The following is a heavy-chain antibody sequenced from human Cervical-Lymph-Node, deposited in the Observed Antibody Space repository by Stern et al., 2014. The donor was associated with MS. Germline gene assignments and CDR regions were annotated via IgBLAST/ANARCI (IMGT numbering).Heavy chain of an antibody. J-gene: IGHJ4*02. CDR1: GGSIRSYY. V-gene: IGHV4-59*01. CDR3: ARILRTGLGQDVAGRDYFDY. Sequence: QVQLQESGPGLVKPSETLSLTCTVSGGSIRSYYWSWIRQPPGKGLEWIGYIYYSWNTNYNPSLKSRVTISVDTSKNQFSLKLSSVTAADTAVYYCARILRTGLGQDVAGRDYFDYWGQGTLVTVSS. D-gene: IGHD6-19*01. CDR2: IYYSWNT.